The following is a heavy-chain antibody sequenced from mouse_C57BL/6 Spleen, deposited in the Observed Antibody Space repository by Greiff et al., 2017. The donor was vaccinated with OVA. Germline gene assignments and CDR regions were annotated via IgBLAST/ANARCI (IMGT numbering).Heavy chain of an antibody. Sequence: QVQLQQPGAELVKPGASVKLSCKASGYTFTSYWMHWVKQRPGQGLEWIGMIHPNSGSTNYNEKFKSKATLTVDKSSSTAYMQLSSLTSEDSAVYYCAREWAMVTTKYYYAMDYWGQGTSVTVSS. CDR2: IHPNSGST. CDR3: AREWAMVTTKYYYAMDY. CDR1: GYTFTSYW. V-gene: IGHV1-64*01. J-gene: IGHJ4*01. D-gene: IGHD2-2*01.